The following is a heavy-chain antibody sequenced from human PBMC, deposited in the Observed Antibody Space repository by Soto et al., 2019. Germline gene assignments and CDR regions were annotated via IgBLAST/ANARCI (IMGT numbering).Heavy chain of an antibody. D-gene: IGHD3-16*01. CDR3: LKDSTLGGWGGMDV. Sequence: EVQLVESGGGLVQPGRSLRLSCAASGFTFDDYAMHWVRQAPGKGLEWVSGISWNSGSIGYADSVKGRFTISRDNAKSSLYLQMISLRAEDTDLYYCLKDSTLGGWGGMDVWGQGTTVTVSS. V-gene: IGHV3-9*01. CDR2: ISWNSGSI. J-gene: IGHJ6*02. CDR1: GFTFDDYA.